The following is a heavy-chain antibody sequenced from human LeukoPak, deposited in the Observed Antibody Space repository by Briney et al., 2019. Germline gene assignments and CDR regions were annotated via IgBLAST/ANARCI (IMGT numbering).Heavy chain of an antibody. CDR3: ARGVVALPN. CDR2: INPNSGGT. D-gene: IGHD2-15*01. J-gene: IGHJ4*02. V-gene: IGHV1-2*02. Sequence: HGASVKVSCKASGYTFTGYYMHWVRQAPGQGLEWMGWINPNSGGTNYAQKFQGRVTMTRDTSISTAYIEVTRLSSDDTAVYFCARGVVALPNWGQGTLVTVSS. CDR1: GYTFTGYY.